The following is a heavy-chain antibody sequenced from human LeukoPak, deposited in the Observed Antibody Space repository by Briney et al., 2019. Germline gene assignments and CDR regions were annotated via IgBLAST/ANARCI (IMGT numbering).Heavy chain of an antibody. CDR2: RSYEGDNK. Sequence: RRSLRLSCAPSGFTFSSYAMDWVRQAPEEGRGWVAVRSYEGDNKHYADSVKGRFTISRDNSKNTFYLEMNSLRAEDTAVYYCARDQAVSGSNYYYGVDVWGEGTTVTVSS. J-gene: IGHJ6*04. V-gene: IGHV3-30*04. CDR3: ARDQAVSGSNYYYGVDV. CDR1: GFTFSSYA. D-gene: IGHD6-19*01.